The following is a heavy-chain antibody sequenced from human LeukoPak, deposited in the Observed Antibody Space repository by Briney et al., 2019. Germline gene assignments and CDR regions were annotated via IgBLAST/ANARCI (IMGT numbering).Heavy chain of an antibody. CDR3: ARGDVSYDSSGYYYY. Sequence: ASVKVSCKASGYTFTGYYMHWVRQAPGQGLEWMGWINPNSGGTNYAQKFQGRVTMTTDTSISTACMELSRLRSDDTAVYYCARGDVSYDSSGYYYYWGQGTLVTVSS. CDR1: GYTFTGYY. J-gene: IGHJ4*02. V-gene: IGHV1-2*02. CDR2: INPNSGGT. D-gene: IGHD3-22*01.